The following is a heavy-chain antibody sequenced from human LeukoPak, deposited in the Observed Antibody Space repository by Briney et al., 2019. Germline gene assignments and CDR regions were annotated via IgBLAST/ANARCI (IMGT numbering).Heavy chain of an antibody. CDR1: GGSFSGYY. D-gene: IGHD4-23*01. Sequence: SETLSLTCAVYGGSFSGYYWSWIRQPPGKGLEWIGEINHSGSTNYNPSLKSRVTISVDTSKNQFSLKLSSVTAADTAVYYCARLNGLRWYRVDAFDIWGQGTMVTVSS. CDR3: ARLNGLRWYRVDAFDI. V-gene: IGHV4-34*01. J-gene: IGHJ3*02. CDR2: INHSGST.